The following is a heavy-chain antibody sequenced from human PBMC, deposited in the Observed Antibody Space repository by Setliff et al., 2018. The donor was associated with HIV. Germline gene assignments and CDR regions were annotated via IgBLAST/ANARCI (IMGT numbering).Heavy chain of an antibody. J-gene: IGHJ4*02. CDR2: INAYNGNT. Sequence: ASVKVSCKSSGYPLADHYLHWVRQAPGQGLQWMGWINAYNGNTNYAQELQGRVTMTTDTSTSTVYMELRSLRSDDTAVYYCAGHFYYSGSGIWAGLDSWGQGTLVTVSS. D-gene: IGHD3-10*01. CDR1: GYPLADHY. V-gene: IGHV1-18*04. CDR3: AGHFYYSGSGIWAGLDS.